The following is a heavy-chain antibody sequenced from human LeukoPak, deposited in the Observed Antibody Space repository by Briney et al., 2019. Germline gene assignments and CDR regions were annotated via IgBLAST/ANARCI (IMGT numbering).Heavy chain of an antibody. CDR1: GFMFSTYS. CDR3: ARLISGALTMIASGGAFDI. V-gene: IGHV3-21*01. CDR2: ICNSSSNI. J-gene: IGHJ3*02. D-gene: IGHD3-22*01. Sequence: GGSLRLSCAASGFMFSTYSMSWVRQAPGKGLEWVSSICNSSSNIYYADSVKGRFTISRDNAKNSLFLQMSSLRAEDTAVYYCARLISGALTMIASGGAFDIWGQGTMVTVSS.